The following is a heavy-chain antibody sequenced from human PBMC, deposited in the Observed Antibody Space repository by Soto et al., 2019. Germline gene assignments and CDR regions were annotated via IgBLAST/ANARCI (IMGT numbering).Heavy chain of an antibody. J-gene: IGHJ4*02. D-gene: IGHD3-22*01. CDR3: ASTRMIVAHFDY. Sequence: SETLSLTCTVSGDSISSGYYYWSWIRQPPGRGLEWIGYIYYSGSTNYNPSLKSRVTISVDTSKNQFSLKLSSVTAADTAVYYCASTRMIVAHFDYWGQGTLVTVSS. CDR1: GDSISSGYYY. V-gene: IGHV4-61*01. CDR2: IYYSGST.